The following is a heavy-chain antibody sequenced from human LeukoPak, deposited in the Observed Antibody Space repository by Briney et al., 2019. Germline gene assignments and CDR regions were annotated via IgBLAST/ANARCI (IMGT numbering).Heavy chain of an antibody. CDR1: GGSISSSNW. Sequence: SGTLSLTCAVSGGSISSSNWWSWVRQPPGKGLEWIGEIYHSGSTNYNPSLKSRVTISVDKSKNQFSLKLSSVTAADTAVYYCARDQYSSSWSHFDYWGQGTLVTVSA. CDR2: IYHSGST. CDR3: ARDQYSSSWSHFDY. V-gene: IGHV4-4*02. D-gene: IGHD6-13*01. J-gene: IGHJ4*02.